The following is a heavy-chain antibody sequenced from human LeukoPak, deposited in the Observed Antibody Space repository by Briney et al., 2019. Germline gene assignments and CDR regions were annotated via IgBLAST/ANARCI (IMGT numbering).Heavy chain of an antibody. CDR3: GRGHWGIDY. D-gene: IGHD7-27*01. CDR1: GFIFSDHY. Sequence: PGGSLRLSCGASGFIFSDHYMSWFRQAPGRGLEWISYITKSGTDMEYADSVKGRFTISRDNAKNSLFLQMNSLRAEDTAVYFCGRGHWGIDYWGQGTLVTMSS. CDR2: ITKSGTDM. J-gene: IGHJ4*02. V-gene: IGHV3-11*04.